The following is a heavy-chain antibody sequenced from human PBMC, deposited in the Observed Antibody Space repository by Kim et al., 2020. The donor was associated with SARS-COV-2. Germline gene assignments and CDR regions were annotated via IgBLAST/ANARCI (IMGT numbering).Heavy chain of an antibody. V-gene: IGHV4-39*07. CDR1: GGSISSSSYY. CDR3: ARDTPSREYFQH. Sequence: SETLSLTCTVSGGSISSSSYYWGWIRQPPGKGLEWIGSIYYSGSTYYNPSLKSRVTISVDTSKNQFSLKLSSVTAADTAVYYCARDTPSREYFQHWGQGTLVTVSS. CDR2: IYYSGST. J-gene: IGHJ1*01.